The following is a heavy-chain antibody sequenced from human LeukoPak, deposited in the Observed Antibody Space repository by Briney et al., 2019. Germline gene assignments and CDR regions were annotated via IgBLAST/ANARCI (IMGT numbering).Heavy chain of an antibody. CDR1: GFTFSSYA. V-gene: IGHV3-23*01. J-gene: IGHJ5*02. D-gene: IGHD3-3*01. Sequence: GGSLRLSCAASGFTFSSYAMSWVRQAPGKWLEWVSAISGSGGSTYYADSVKGRFTISRDNSKNTLYLQMNSLRAEDTAVYYCAKDPYYDFWSGYPEGENWFDPWGRGTLVTVSS. CDR3: AKDPYYDFWSGYPEGENWFDP. CDR2: ISGSGGST.